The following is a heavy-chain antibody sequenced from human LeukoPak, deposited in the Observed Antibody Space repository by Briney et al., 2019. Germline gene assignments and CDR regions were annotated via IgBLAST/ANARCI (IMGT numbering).Heavy chain of an antibody. V-gene: IGHV4-31*03. CDR1: GGSISSGGYY. CDR3: ARRGRAAAGNLDY. CDR2: IYYSGST. D-gene: IGHD6-13*01. J-gene: IGHJ4*02. Sequence: SEPLSLTCTVSGGSISSGGYYWSWIRQHPGKGLEWIGYIYYSGSTYYNPSLKSRVTISVDTSKNQFSLKLSSVTAADTAVYYCARRGRAAAGNLDYWGQGTLVTVSS.